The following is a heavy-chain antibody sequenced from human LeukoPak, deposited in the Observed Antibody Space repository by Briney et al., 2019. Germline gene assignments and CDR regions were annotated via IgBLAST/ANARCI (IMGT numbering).Heavy chain of an antibody. D-gene: IGHD3-22*01. CDR3: ASGSYYDSSGYSTRGYYFDY. J-gene: IGHJ4*02. CDR1: GYSCTSYW. CDR2: IYPGDFHT. Sequence: GESLKISGKGSGYSCTSYWSGGVRQMPGKGLEGRGIIYPGDFHTRYSPSFQGKVTISAEKSISTAYLQWSSLKASDTAMYYCASGSYYDSSGYSTRGYYFDYWGQGTLVTVSS. V-gene: IGHV5-51*01.